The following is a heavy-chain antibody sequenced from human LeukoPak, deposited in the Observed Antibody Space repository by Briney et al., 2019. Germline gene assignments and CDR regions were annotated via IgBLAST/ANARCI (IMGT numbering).Heavy chain of an antibody. Sequence: PSETLSLSCTVSGGSISSYYWSWIRQPPGKGLEWIGYIYYSGSTNYNPSLKSRVTISVDTSKNQFSLKLSSVTAADTAVYYCARSPRGVTPVFWGQGTLVTVSS. CDR1: GGSISSYY. CDR2: IYYSGST. J-gene: IGHJ4*02. V-gene: IGHV4-59*08. D-gene: IGHD4-23*01. CDR3: ARSPRGVTPVF.